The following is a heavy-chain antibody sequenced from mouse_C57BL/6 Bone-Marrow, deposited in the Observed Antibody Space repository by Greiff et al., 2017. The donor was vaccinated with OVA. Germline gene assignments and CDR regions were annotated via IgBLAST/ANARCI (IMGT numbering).Heavy chain of an antibody. V-gene: IGHV1-18*01. D-gene: IGHD4-1*01. CDR3: ARWRTGRDYFGY. CDR2: INPNNGGT. CDR1: GYTFTDYN. Sequence: VQLQQSGPELVKPGASVKLPCKASGYTFTDYNMDWVKQSPGKSLEWIGDINPNNGGTIYNQKFKGKATLTVDKSSSTAYMELRSLTSEDTAVYYCARWRTGRDYFGYWGQGTTLTVSS. J-gene: IGHJ2*01.